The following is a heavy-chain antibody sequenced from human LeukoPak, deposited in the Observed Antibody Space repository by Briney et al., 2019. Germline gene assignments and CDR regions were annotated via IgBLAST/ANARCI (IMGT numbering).Heavy chain of an antibody. J-gene: IGHJ4*02. D-gene: IGHD3-22*01. Sequence: SVKVFCKASGGTFSSYAISWVRQAPGQGLEWMGRIIPILGIANYAQKFQGRVTITADKSTSTAYMELSSLRSEDTAVYYCARVRFYYDSSGYYSYFDYWGQGTLVTVSS. CDR1: GGTFSSYA. V-gene: IGHV1-69*04. CDR2: IIPILGIA. CDR3: ARVRFYYDSSGYYSYFDY.